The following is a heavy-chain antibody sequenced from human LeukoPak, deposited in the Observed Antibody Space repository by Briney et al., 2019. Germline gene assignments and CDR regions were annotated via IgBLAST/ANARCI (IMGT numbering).Heavy chain of an antibody. CDR2: INSDGSST. Sequence: TGGSLRLSCAASGFTFSSYWMHWVRQAPGKGLVWVSRINSDGSSTRYADSVKGRFTISRDNAKNTLYLQMNSLRAEDTAVYYCARITSRDYFDYWGQGTLVIVSS. V-gene: IGHV3-74*01. CDR1: GFTFSSYW. CDR3: ARITSRDYFDY. J-gene: IGHJ4*02. D-gene: IGHD2-2*01.